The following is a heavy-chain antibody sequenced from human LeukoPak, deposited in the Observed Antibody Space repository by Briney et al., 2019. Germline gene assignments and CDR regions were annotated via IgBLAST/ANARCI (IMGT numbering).Heavy chain of an antibody. CDR2: IDWDDDK. J-gene: IGHJ5*02. Sequence: SGHALVKPSETLTLTCTFSGFSLTTQAMCVSWIRQPPGKALEWLARIDWDDDKYYSASLKTRLTISKHTSKEQVVLTMSNMDPVDTAPYYCARTRDSYTNSLFSNWLVPWGQGTLVTVS. V-gene: IGHV2-70*11. CDR3: ARTRDSYTNSLFSNWLVP. CDR1: GFSLTTQAMC. D-gene: IGHD6-13*01.